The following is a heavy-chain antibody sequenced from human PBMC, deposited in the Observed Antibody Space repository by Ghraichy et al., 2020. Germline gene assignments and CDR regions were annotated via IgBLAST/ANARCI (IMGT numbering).Heavy chain of an antibody. V-gene: IGHV1-69*13. CDR3: ARAVDSYYAFDI. CDR2: IIPIFGTA. CDR1: GGTFSSYA. J-gene: IGHJ3*02. D-gene: IGHD4-11*01. Sequence: SVKVSCKASGGTFSSYAISWVRQAPGQGLEWMGGIIPIFGTANYAQKFQGRVTITADESTSTAYMELSSLRSEDTAVYYCARAVDSYYAFDIWGQGTMVTVSS.